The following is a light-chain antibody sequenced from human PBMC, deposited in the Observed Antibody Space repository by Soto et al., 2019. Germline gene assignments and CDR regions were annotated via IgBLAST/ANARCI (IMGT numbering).Light chain of an antibody. Sequence: DIQMTQSPSSLSASVGDRVSITFRSIQSISTHLSWYQQKPGKAPKLLIYAASSLQSWVPSRFTGSGSGTDFTLTISSLQHEDFATYYCQQSYTSWWTFGQGTKVDIK. J-gene: IGKJ1*01. CDR3: QQSYTSWWT. CDR2: AAS. CDR1: QSISTH. V-gene: IGKV1-39*01.